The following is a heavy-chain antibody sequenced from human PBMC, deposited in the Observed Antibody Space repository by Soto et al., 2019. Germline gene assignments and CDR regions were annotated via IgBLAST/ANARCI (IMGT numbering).Heavy chain of an antibody. D-gene: IGHD2-2*03. V-gene: IGHV1-8*01. CDR3: ARLGGYCSSTSCPAGEAFDI. Sequence: GASVKVSCKASGYTFTSYDINWVGQATGQGLEWMGWMNPNSGNTGYAQKFQGRVTMTRNTSISTAYMELSSLRSEDTAVYYCARLGGYCSSTSCPAGEAFDIWGQGTMVTVSS. CDR2: MNPNSGNT. J-gene: IGHJ3*02. CDR1: GYTFTSYD.